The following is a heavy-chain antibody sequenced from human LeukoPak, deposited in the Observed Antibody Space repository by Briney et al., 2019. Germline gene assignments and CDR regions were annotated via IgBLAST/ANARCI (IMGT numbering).Heavy chain of an antibody. CDR3: ARDLGLRGYYYDSSGYY. J-gene: IGHJ4*02. V-gene: IGHV3-23*01. D-gene: IGHD3-22*01. CDR2: ISGSGGST. CDR1: GFTFSSYA. Sequence: PGGSLRLSCAASGFTFSSYAMSWVRQAPGKGLEWVSAISGSGGSTYYADSVKGRFTISRDNSKNTLYLQMNSLRAEDTAVYYCARDLGLRGYYYDSSGYYWGQGTLVTVSS.